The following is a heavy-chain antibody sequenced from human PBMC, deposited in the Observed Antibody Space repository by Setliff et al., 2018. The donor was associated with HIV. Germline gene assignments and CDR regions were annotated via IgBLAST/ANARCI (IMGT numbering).Heavy chain of an antibody. D-gene: IGHD6-19*01. CDR1: SGSINSRSYY. CDR2: IYYSGST. Sequence: SETLSLTCTVSSGSINSRSYYWGWVRQPPGKGLEWIGTIYYSGSTYYNPSLKSRVTISVDASNNQFSLKLTSVTAADTAVYYCARQKGYIAVAEFDSWGQGTLVTVSS. V-gene: IGHV4-39*01. J-gene: IGHJ4*02. CDR3: ARQKGYIAVAEFDS.